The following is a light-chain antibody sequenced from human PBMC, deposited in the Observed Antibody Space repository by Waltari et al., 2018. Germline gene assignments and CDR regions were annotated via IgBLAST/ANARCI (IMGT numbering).Light chain of an antibody. Sequence: QSALTQPASVSGSPGQSINISSTGASCDVGSYYLVAWYRQPPGKAPKLVIYEVNRRPSGVSHRFSGSKSGNTASLTISGLQTEDEADYFCCSYAGSSTYVFGTGTKVTVL. V-gene: IGLV2-23*02. CDR3: CSYAGSSTYV. CDR2: EVN. J-gene: IGLJ1*01. CDR1: SCDVGSYYL.